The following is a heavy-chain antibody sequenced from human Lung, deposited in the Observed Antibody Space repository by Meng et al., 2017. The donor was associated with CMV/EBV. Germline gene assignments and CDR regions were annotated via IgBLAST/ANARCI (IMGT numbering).Heavy chain of an antibody. V-gene: IGHV3-7*01. CDR2: ISQDESET. D-gene: IGHD3-22*01. CDR1: GFTFSNYW. J-gene: IGHJ4*02. Sequence: GGSLRLXXVASGFTFSNYWMSWVRQAPGKGPEWVASISQDESETYYVDSVKGRFTISRDNAEDSLLLQMNSLRAEDTAVDYCARNAHLPTTHPLISVIVPKSDCFDYWGQGXLVTVSS. CDR3: ARNAHLPTTHPLISVIVPKSDCFDY.